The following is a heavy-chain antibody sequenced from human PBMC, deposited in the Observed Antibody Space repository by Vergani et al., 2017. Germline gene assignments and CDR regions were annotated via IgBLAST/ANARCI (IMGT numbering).Heavy chain of an antibody. V-gene: IGHV3-23*04. Sequence: EVQLVESGGGLVQPGGSLRLSCAASGFTFSSYAMSWVRQAPGKGLEWVSAISGSGGSTYYADSVKGRFTISRDNSKNTLYLQMNSLRAEDTAVYYCAKRYCSSTSCYAYYYYYMDVWGKGTTVTVSS. CDR2: ISGSGGST. D-gene: IGHD2-2*01. CDR1: GFTFSSYA. CDR3: AKRYCSSTSCYAYYYYYMDV. J-gene: IGHJ6*03.